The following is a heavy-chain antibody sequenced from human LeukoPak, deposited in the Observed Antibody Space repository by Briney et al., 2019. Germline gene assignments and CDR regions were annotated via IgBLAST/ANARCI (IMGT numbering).Heavy chain of an antibody. CDR2: INHSGST. J-gene: IGHJ5*02. CDR3: ARVNGGYCSSTSCATDWSDP. V-gene: IGHV4-34*01. CDR1: GGSFSGYY. D-gene: IGHD2-2*01. Sequence: SETLSLTCAVYGGSFSGYYWSWIRQPPGKGLEWIGEINHSGSTNYNPSLKSRVTISVDTSKNQFSLKLSSVTAADTAVYYCARVNGGYCSSTSCATDWSDPWGQGTLVTVSS.